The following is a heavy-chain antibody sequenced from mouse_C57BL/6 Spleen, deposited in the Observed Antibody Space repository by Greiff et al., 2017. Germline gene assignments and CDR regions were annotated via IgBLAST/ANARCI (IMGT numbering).Heavy chain of an antibody. Sequence: VQLQQPGAELVKPGASVKMSCKASGYTFTSYWITWVKQRPGQGLEWIGDIYPGSGSTNYNEKFKSKATLTVDTSSSTAYMQLSSLTSEDSAVYYCASDYYGSSYPWFAYWGQGTLVTVSA. CDR3: ASDYYGSSYPWFAY. CDR2: IYPGSGST. V-gene: IGHV1-55*01. D-gene: IGHD1-1*01. J-gene: IGHJ3*01. CDR1: GYTFTSYW.